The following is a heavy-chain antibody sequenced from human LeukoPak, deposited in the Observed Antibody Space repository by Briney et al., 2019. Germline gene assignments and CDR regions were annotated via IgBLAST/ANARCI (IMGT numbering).Heavy chain of an antibody. CDR1: GYTFTSYG. D-gene: IGHD2-2*02. V-gene: IGHV1-18*01. J-gene: IGHJ5*02. Sequence: GASVKVSCKASGYTFTSYGISWVRQAPGQGLEWMGWISAYNGNTNYAQKLQGRVTMTTDTSTSTAYMELRSLRSDDTAVYYCARDSQHQLLYGSNWFDPWGQGTLVTVSS. CDR3: ARDSQHQLLYGSNWFDP. CDR2: ISAYNGNT.